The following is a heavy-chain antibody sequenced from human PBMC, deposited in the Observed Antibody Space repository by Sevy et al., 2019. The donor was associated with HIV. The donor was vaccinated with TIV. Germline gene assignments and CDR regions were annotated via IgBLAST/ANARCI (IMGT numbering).Heavy chain of an antibody. CDR3: ARHRGDYVQPFES. CDR2: ISGSGTTT. D-gene: IGHD4-17*01. J-gene: IGHJ4*02. V-gene: IGHV3-23*01. Sequence: GGSLRLSCAASDFIFNNQAMSWVRQAPGEGLEWVSSISGSGTTTYYADSVQGRFTVSRDNSKKSLLLEMNSLRVEDTALSFCARHRGDYVQPFESWGQGTLVTVSS. CDR1: DFIFNNQA.